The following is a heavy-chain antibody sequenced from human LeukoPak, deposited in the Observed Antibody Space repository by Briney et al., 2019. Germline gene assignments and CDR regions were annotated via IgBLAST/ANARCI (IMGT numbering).Heavy chain of an antibody. J-gene: IGHJ4*02. D-gene: IGHD3-3*01. CDR3: ARGGDGFWSGTALDY. Sequence: GGSLRLSCAASGFTFSSYNMNWVRQAPGKGLEWVSYISSSSSTIYYADSVKGRFTISRDNAKNSLYLQMNSLRAEDTAVYYCARGGDGFWSGTALDYWGQGTLVTVSS. V-gene: IGHV3-48*01. CDR2: ISSSSSTI. CDR1: GFTFSSYN.